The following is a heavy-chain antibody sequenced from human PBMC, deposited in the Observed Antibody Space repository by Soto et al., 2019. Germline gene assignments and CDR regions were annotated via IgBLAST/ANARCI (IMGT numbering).Heavy chain of an antibody. J-gene: IGHJ3*02. V-gene: IGHV3-15*01. D-gene: IGHD4-17*01. CDR1: GFIFSNAW. CDR2: IKSKTDGGTT. CDR3: TTEQDYGDWGNAFDI. Sequence: PAGSLRLSCAASGFIFSNAWMSWVRQAPGKGLEWVGRIKSKTDGGTTDYAAPVKGRFTISRDDSKNTLYLQMNSLKTEDTAVYYCTTEQDYGDWGNAFDIWGQGTMVTVSS.